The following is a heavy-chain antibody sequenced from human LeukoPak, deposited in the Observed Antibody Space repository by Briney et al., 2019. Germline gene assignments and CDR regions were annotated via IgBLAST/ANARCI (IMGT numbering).Heavy chain of an antibody. Sequence: GGSLRLSCAAAGFTFSSYGMHWVRQAPGKGLEWVAVISYDGSNKYYADSVKGRFTISRDNSKNTLYLQMNSLRAEDTAVYYCAKGAVANDYWGQGTLVTVSS. V-gene: IGHV3-30*18. D-gene: IGHD6-19*01. CDR2: ISYDGSNK. CDR1: GFTFSSYG. CDR3: AKGAVANDY. J-gene: IGHJ4*02.